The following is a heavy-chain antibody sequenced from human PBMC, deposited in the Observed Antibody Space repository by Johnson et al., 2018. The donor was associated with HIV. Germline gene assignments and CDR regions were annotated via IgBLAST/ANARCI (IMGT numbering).Heavy chain of an antibody. J-gene: IGHJ3*02. CDR3: ARVVYDSSGYWRDAFDI. CDR1: GFTFSSYD. CDR2: IGTAGDT. Sequence: EVQLVESGGGLVQPGGSLRLSCAASGFTFSSYDMHWVRQATGKGLEWVSAIGTAGDTYYPGSVKGRFPISRENAKNSLYLQMGSLRAEDTAMYYCARVVYDSSGYWRDAFDIWGQGTMVTVSS. V-gene: IGHV3-13*01. D-gene: IGHD3-22*01.